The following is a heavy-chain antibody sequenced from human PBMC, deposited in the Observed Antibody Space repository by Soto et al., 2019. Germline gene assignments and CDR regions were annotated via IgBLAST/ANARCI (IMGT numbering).Heavy chain of an antibody. CDR1: GGSINSDDHY. D-gene: IGHD3-16*01. V-gene: IGHV4-30-4*01. CDR3: ARQSWGGYWFAP. J-gene: IGHJ5*02. Sequence: PSETLSLTCSVSGGSINSDDHYWTWIRQPPGKGLDWIGSIYYSGTTNYNPSIKSRITVSIDTSKNQFSLNLTSVTAADTALYYCARQSWGGYWFAPWGQGTPGPDSS. CDR2: IYYSGTT.